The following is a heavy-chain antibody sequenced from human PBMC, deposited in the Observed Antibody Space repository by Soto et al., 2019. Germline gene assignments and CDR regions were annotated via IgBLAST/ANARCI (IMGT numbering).Heavy chain of an antibody. D-gene: IGHD2-21*01. V-gene: IGHV1-18*04. Sequence: QVQLVQSGAEVKKPGASVKVSCKASGYTFTSDGVSWVRQAPGQGLEWMGWMSGYNGNTKYAQRFRDRVTLTTDTATSTADMELRSLRSDDSAVYYCARDAHCGGAPGCRAMDVWGQGTTITVSS. CDR3: ARDAHCGGAPGCRAMDV. CDR2: MSGYNGNT. J-gene: IGHJ6*02. CDR1: GYTFTSDG.